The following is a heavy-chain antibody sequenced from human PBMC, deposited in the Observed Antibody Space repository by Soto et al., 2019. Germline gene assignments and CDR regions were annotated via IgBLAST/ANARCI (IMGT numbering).Heavy chain of an antibody. Sequence: PGGSLRLSCAASGFTFSSYSMNWVRQAPGKGLEWVSSISSSSSYIYYADSVKGRFTISRDNAKNSLYLQMNSLRAEDTAVYYCARDALWRDTRSLIYWGQGTLVTVST. CDR2: ISSSSSYI. CDR1: GFTFSSYS. V-gene: IGHV3-21*01. CDR3: ARDALWRDTRSLIY. J-gene: IGHJ4*02. D-gene: IGHD5-18*01.